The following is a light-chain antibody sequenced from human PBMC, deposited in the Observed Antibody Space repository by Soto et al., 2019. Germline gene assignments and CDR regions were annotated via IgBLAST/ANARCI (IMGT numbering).Light chain of an antibody. CDR2: DVS. CDR3: SSYAGRNNFV. Sequence: QSALTQPPSASGSPGQSVTISCTGTSSDVGAYSYVSWYQQHPGKAPKLMIYDVSKRPSGVPDRFSGSKSGNTASLTVSGLQAEDEADYYCSSYAGRNNFVFGGGTKLTVL. J-gene: IGLJ2*01. CDR1: SSDVGAYSY. V-gene: IGLV2-8*01.